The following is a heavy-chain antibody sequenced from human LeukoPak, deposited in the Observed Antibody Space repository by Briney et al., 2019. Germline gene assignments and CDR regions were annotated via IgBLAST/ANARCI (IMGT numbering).Heavy chain of an antibody. V-gene: IGHV3-48*03. CDR3: ARDKALNS. CDR2: ISSRGSSI. CDR1: GFNSSTYE. Sequence: GGSLRLSCAGSGFNSSTYEMNWVRQAPGKGLEWLSYISSRGSSIYYADSVKGRFTISRDNAKNSLYLQMNSLRAEDTAVYFCARDKALNSWGQGTLVTVSS. J-gene: IGHJ4*02.